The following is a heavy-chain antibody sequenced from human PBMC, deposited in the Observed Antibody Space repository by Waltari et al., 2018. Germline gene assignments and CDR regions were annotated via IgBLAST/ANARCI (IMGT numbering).Heavy chain of an antibody. CDR1: GGSISSYY. CDR2: IYYSGCN. CDR3: ERSESAARGDD. Sequence: QVQLQESGPGLVKPSETLSLTCTVSGGSISSYYWSWIRQPPGKGLEWIGYIYYSGCNNHHPPLKSRVTISVDTSKNQLSRKLRSVTDADRAVYYCERSESAARGDDWGQGTTVTVSS. J-gene: IGHJ6*02. V-gene: IGHV4-59*01. D-gene: IGHD6-25*01.